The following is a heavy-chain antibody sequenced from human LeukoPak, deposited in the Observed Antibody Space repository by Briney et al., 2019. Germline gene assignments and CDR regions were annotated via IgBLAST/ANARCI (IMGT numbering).Heavy chain of an antibody. J-gene: IGHJ5*02. CDR3: AATGDNNLFDP. Sequence: SETLSLTCTVSGGSISSGGYYWNWIRQHPGKGLEWIGYIYYSGTIYYNPSLKSRVIILVDTSKNQFSLKLSSVTAADTAVYFCAATGDNNLFDPWGQGALVTVPS. CDR2: IYYSGTI. V-gene: IGHV4-31*03. D-gene: IGHD7-27*01. CDR1: GGSISSGGYY.